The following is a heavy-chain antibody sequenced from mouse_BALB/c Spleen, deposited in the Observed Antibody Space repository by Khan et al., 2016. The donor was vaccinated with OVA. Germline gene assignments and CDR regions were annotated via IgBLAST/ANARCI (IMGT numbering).Heavy chain of an antibody. CDR2: ISYSGRT. J-gene: IGHJ2*01. Sequence: EVQLQESGPGLVKPSQSLSLTCTVTGYSITSDYAWNWIRQFPGNKLEWMGYISYSGRTSYNPSLKSRISITRVTSKNQFFLQLNSVTTEDTATYDCARSVTITTVVATDFDYWGQGTTLTVSS. V-gene: IGHV3-2*02. CDR1: GYSITSDYA. D-gene: IGHD1-1*01. CDR3: ARSVTITTVVATDFDY.